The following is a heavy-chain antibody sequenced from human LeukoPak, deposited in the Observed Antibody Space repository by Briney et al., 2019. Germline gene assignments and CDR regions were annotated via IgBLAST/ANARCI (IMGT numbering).Heavy chain of an antibody. CDR1: GFTVSSNY. CDR2: IYSGGST. V-gene: IGHV3-66*01. J-gene: IGHJ3*02. CDR3: ARDAPSFDAFDI. Sequence: PGGSLRLSCAASGFTVSSNYMTWVRQVPGKGLEWVSVIYSGGSTYYADSVKGRFTISRDNAKNSLYLQMNSLRAEDTAVYYCARDAPSFDAFDIWGQGTMVTVSS.